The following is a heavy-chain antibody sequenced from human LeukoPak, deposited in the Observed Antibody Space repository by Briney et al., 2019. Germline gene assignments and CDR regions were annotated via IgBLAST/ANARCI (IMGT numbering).Heavy chain of an antibody. J-gene: IGHJ4*02. D-gene: IGHD1-1*01. V-gene: IGHV3-30-3*01. CDR1: GFTFSSYS. CDR2: ISSDGSKK. Sequence: GGPLRLSCAASGFTFSSYSVHWVRQAPGKGLEWVAIISSDGSKKSYADSVKGRFTISRDNSKNTLYLQMDSLRGEDTAVYYCAKDYHWLVDYWGQGTLVTVSS. CDR3: AKDYHWLVDY.